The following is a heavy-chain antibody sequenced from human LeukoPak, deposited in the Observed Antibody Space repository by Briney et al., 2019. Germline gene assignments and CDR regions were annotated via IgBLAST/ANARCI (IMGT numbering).Heavy chain of an antibody. V-gene: IGHV4-59*01. D-gene: IGHD1-26*01. CDR3: ESSVYWSSSPNY. CDR1: GGTISSYY. J-gene: IGHJ4*02. Sequence: PSETLSLTCTVSGGTISSYYWSWIRQPPGKGPEWVWYINYSGSTTSNPSLKSRVTISVDTSKNQFSLKRSSGTAADTAFFTCESSVYWSSSPNYCGQGALVTVSS. CDR2: INYSGST.